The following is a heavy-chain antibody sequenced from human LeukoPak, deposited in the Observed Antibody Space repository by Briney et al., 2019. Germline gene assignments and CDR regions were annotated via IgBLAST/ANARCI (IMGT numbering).Heavy chain of an antibody. CDR3: ARARIAVAGFDY. Sequence: SVKVSCKASGGTFSSYAISWVRQAPGQGLEWMGGIIPIFGIANYAQKFQGRVTITADESTSTAYMELSSLRSEDTAVYYCARARIAVAGFDYWGQGTLVTVSS. CDR1: GGTFSSYA. D-gene: IGHD6-19*01. J-gene: IGHJ4*02. V-gene: IGHV1-69*13. CDR2: IIPIFGIA.